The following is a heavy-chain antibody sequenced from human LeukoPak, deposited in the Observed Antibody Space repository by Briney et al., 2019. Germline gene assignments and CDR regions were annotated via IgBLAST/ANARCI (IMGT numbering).Heavy chain of an antibody. D-gene: IGHD3-22*01. V-gene: IGHV3-23*01. Sequence: PGGSPRRSCAASGITFSSYAMGWVRQAPGKGQKWVSAISVSGSSTDYADPVKGRFTISRDNSKSTLYLQMNSLRAEDTAVYYCAARYYYDSSGSHSPYWGQGTLVTVSS. CDR3: AARYYYDSSGSHSPY. CDR2: ISVSGSST. CDR1: GITFSSYA. J-gene: IGHJ4*02.